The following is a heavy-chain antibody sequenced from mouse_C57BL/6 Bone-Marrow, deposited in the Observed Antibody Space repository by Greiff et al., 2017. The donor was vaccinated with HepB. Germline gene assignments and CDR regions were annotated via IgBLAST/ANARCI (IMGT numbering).Heavy chain of an antibody. Sequence: EVQGVESGGDLVKPGGSLKLSCAASGFTFSSYGMSWVRQTPDKRLEWVATISSGGSYTYYPDSVKGRFTISRDNAKNTLYLQMSSLKSEDTAMYYCAGYDGYYSFAYWGQGTLVTVSA. V-gene: IGHV5-6*01. CDR2: ISSGGSYT. CDR3: AGYDGYYSFAY. D-gene: IGHD2-3*01. CDR1: GFTFSSYG. J-gene: IGHJ3*01.